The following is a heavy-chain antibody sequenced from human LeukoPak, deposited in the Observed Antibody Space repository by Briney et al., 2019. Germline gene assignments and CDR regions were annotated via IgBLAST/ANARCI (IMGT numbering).Heavy chain of an antibody. CDR1: GFTFSSYP. V-gene: IGHV3-23*01. D-gene: IGHD3-10*01. CDR3: ASSRAYGFLDY. CDR2: ITGNGDTT. J-gene: IGHJ4*02. Sequence: PAESLRLSCTASGFTFSSYPMYWVRQGPGKGLEWISAITGNGDTTYYADSMKGGFTLSSDNSKNTLYLQMSSLRAEDTAVYYCASSRAYGFLDYWGQGSLVTVSS.